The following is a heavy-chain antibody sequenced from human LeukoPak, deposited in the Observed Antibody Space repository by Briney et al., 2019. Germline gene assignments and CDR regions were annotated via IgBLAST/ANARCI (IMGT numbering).Heavy chain of an antibody. J-gene: IGHJ4*02. CDR1: GFTFSSYA. V-gene: IGHV3-30-3*01. Sequence: GGSLRLSCAASGFTFSSYAMHWVRQAPGKGLEWVAVISYDGSNKYYADSVKGRFTISRDNSKNTLYLQMSSLRAEDTAVYYCARDKVSSGYLTYYFDYWGQGTLVTVSS. CDR2: ISYDGSNK. D-gene: IGHD3-22*01. CDR3: ARDKVSSGYLTYYFDY.